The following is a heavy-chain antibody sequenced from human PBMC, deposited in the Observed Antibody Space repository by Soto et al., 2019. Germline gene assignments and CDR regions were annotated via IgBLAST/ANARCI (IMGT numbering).Heavy chain of an antibody. Sequence: GASVKVSCKASGGTFSSYAISWVRQAPGQGLEWMGWISAYNGNTNYAQKLQGRVTMTTDTSTSTAYMELRSLRSDDTAVYYCARGGGYYGDPYYFDYWGQGTLVTVSS. CDR3: ARGGGYYGDPYYFDY. CDR1: GGTFSSYA. CDR2: ISAYNGNT. D-gene: IGHD4-17*01. V-gene: IGHV1-18*01. J-gene: IGHJ4*02.